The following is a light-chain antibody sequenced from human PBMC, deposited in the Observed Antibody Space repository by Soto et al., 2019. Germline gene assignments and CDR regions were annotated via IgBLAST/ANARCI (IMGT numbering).Light chain of an antibody. CDR1: ERINTY. Sequence: DIQMTQSPFTLSASVGDRVTITCRASERINTYLAWYQQQPGKAPKLLIYAASSLQSGVPSRFSGSGSGTEFTLTISNLQPEDFATYYCQQANSPPLTFGGGTKVDIK. J-gene: IGKJ4*01. CDR2: AAS. V-gene: IGKV1-12*01. CDR3: QQANSPPLT.